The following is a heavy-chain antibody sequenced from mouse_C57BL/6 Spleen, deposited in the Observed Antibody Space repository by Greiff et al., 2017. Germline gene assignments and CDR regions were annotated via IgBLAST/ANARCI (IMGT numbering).Heavy chain of an antibody. Sequence: QVQLQQSGAELMKPGASVKLSCKATGYTFTGYWIEWVKQRPGHGLEWVGEILPGSGSTNNNEKFKGKATITAHTSSNTAYMQLSSLTTEDSAIDYCARSPSIYPNYWGQGTTLTVSS. J-gene: IGHJ2*01. CDR1: GYTFTGYW. CDR2: ILPGSGST. V-gene: IGHV1-9*01. CDR3: ARSPSIYPNY. D-gene: IGHD2-1*01.